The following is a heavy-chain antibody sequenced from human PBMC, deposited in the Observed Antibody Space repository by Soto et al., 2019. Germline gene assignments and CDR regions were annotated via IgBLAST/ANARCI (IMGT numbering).Heavy chain of an antibody. D-gene: IGHD2-8*01. V-gene: IGHV1-18*01. Sequence: ASVKVSCKGFGYSFMKYGINWVRQAPGQGLEWVGWISPYSGYTHSAQKFHGRLTLTTDTAASTAYMELRILRSADTALYYCAREASVLISAAQPSRFDSWGQGTLVTVSS. CDR2: ISPYSGYT. CDR3: AREASVLISAAQPSRFDS. J-gene: IGHJ4*02. CDR1: GYSFMKYG.